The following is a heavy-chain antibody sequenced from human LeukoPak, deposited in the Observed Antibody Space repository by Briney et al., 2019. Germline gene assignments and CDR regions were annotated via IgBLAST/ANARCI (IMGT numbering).Heavy chain of an antibody. CDR3: ARVSRGSGLDY. D-gene: IGHD6-19*01. CDR2: IYYSGIT. Sequence: PSETLSLTCTVSGGSISSSSYCWGWIRQPPGKGLEWIGSIYYSGITYYNPSLKSRVTISVDTSKNQFSLKLSSVTAADTAVYYCARVSRGSGLDYWGQGTLVVVSS. J-gene: IGHJ4*02. V-gene: IGHV4-39*01. CDR1: GGSISSSSYC.